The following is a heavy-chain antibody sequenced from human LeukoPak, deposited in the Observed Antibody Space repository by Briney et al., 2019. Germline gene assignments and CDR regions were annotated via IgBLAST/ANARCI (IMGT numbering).Heavy chain of an antibody. CDR1: DGSINSSSFY. V-gene: IGHV4-39*07. D-gene: IGHD3-22*01. CDR2: IYYSGST. J-gene: IGHJ4*02. CDR3: ARTQPDSNSDY. Sequence: SETLSLTCTVSDGSINSSSFYWGWIRQPPGKGLEWIGSIYYSGSTYYNPSLKSRVTISVDTSKNQFSLKLSSVTAADTAVYYCARTQPDSNSDYWGQGTLVTVSS.